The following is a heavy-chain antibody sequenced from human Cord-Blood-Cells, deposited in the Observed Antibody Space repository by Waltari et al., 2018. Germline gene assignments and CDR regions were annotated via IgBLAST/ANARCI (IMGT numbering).Heavy chain of an antibody. Sequence: EVQLVESGGGLVQPGGSLRLSCAASGFTGRSNYMSWVRQAPGKGLEWVSVIYSGGSTYYADSVKGRFTISRHNSKNTLYLQMNSLRAEDTAVYYCAREDCSSTSCYDYWGQGTLVTVSS. CDR1: GFTGRSNY. V-gene: IGHV3-53*04. CDR2: IYSGGST. J-gene: IGHJ4*02. D-gene: IGHD2-2*01. CDR3: AREDCSSTSCYDY.